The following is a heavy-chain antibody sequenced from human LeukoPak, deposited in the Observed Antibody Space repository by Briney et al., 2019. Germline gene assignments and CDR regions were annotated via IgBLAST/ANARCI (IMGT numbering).Heavy chain of an antibody. CDR2: MTSDTKTI. CDR1: GFKFSVYS. D-gene: IGHD3-3*01. V-gene: IGHV3-48*02. CDR3: ARSVEGSFDY. J-gene: IGHJ4*02. Sequence: PGGSLRLSCAASGFKFSVYSMTWVRQAPGKGLEWVSYMTSDTKTIYYAVSVQGRFTISRDNVKNSVFLQMDSLRHEDTAVYYCARSVEGSFDYWGQGTLVTVSS.